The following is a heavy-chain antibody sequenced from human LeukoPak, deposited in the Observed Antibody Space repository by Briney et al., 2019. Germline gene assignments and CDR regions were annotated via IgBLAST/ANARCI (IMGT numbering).Heavy chain of an antibody. CDR1: GYSFTSYW. CDR2: IYPGDSDT. J-gene: IGHJ4*02. CDR3: ARPGSKYSSSWYGPFDY. D-gene: IGHD6-13*01. Sequence: HGESLKISCKGSGYSFTSYWIGWVRQMPGKGLEWMGIIYPGDSDTRYSPSLQGQVTISADKSISTAYLQWSSLKASDTAMYYCARPGSKYSSSWYGPFDYWGQGTLVTVSS. V-gene: IGHV5-51*01.